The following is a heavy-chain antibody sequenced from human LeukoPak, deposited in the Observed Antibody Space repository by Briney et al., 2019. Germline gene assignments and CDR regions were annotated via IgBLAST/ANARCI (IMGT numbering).Heavy chain of an antibody. V-gene: IGHV1-69*05. CDR1: GGTFSSYA. D-gene: IGHD3-22*01. Sequence: SVKVSCKASGGTFSSYAISWVRQAPGQGLEWMGGIIPIFGTANYAQKFQGKVTITTDESTSTAYMELSSLRSEDTAVYYCASSTEEYYYDSSGYYGYWGQGTLVTVPS. J-gene: IGHJ4*02. CDR2: IIPIFGTA. CDR3: ASSTEEYYYDSSGYYGY.